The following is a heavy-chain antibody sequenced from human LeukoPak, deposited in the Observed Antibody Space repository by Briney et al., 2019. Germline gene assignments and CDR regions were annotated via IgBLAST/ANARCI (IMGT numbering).Heavy chain of an antibody. CDR3: TSLRGGITMVRGVMN. Sequence: GGSLKLSCAASGFTFSDSAMHWVRQASGKGLEWVGRIRSKANSYATAYAASVKGRFTISRDDSKNTAYLQMNSLKTEDTAVYYRTSLRGGITMVRGVMNWGQGTLVTVSS. CDR2: IRSKANSYAT. D-gene: IGHD3-10*01. CDR1: GFTFSDSA. V-gene: IGHV3-73*01. J-gene: IGHJ4*02.